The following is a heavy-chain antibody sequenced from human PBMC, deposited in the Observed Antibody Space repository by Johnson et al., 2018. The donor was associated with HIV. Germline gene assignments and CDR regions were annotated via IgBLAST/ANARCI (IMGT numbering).Heavy chain of an antibody. J-gene: IGHJ3*02. V-gene: IGHV3-23*04. CDR1: GFTFDDYG. Sequence: VQLVESGGGVVRPGGSLRLSCAASGFTFDDYGLSWVRQAPGKGLEWVSGISGSGGSTYYADSVKGRFTISRDNSKNTLYLQMNSLRAEDTAVYYCAKDLMYNWNDVGAFDIWGQGTMVTVSS. D-gene: IGHD1-1*01. CDR2: ISGSGGST. CDR3: AKDLMYNWNDVGAFDI.